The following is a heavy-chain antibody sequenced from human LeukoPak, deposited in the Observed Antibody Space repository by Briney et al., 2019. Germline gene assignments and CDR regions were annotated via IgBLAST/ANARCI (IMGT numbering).Heavy chain of an antibody. Sequence: NSSETLSLTCAVDGGSFSGYYWSWIRQPPGKGLEWIGEINHSGSTNYNPSLKSRVTISVDTSKNQFSLKLSSVTAADTAVYYCASISGSGSLHEDYWGQGTLVTVSS. J-gene: IGHJ4*02. D-gene: IGHD3-10*01. CDR2: INHSGST. CDR3: ASISGSGSLHEDY. CDR1: GGSFSGYY. V-gene: IGHV4-34*01.